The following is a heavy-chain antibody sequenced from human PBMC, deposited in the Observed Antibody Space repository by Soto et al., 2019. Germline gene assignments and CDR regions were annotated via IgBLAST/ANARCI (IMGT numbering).Heavy chain of an antibody. V-gene: IGHV3-33*01. Sequence: VQLVESGGGVVQPGRSLRLSCAASGFTFSSYGMHWVRQAPGKGLEWVAVIWYDGSNNYYADSVKGRFTISRDNSKNTLYRQMNSLRAEDTAVYYCARDRFGYSGYDFDYWGQGTLVTVSS. CDR1: GFTFSSYG. CDR3: ARDRFGYSGYDFDY. CDR2: IWYDGSNN. J-gene: IGHJ4*02. D-gene: IGHD5-12*01.